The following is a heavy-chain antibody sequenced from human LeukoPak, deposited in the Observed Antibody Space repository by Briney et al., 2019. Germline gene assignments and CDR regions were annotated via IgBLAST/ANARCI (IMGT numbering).Heavy chain of an antibody. CDR3: ASGAGVECGGDCHGAAY. J-gene: IGHJ4*02. Sequence: PSETLSLTCTVSGGSVSSGSYYWSWIRQPPGKGLEWIGYIYYSGSTNYNPSLKSRVTISVDTSKNQFSLKLSSVTAADTAVYYCASGAGVECGGDCHGAAYWGQGTLVTVSS. CDR1: GGSVSSGSYY. V-gene: IGHV4-61*01. D-gene: IGHD2-21*02. CDR2: IYYSGST.